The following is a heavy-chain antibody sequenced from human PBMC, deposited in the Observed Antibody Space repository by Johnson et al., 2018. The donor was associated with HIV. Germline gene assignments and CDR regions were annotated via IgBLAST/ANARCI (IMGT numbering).Heavy chain of an antibody. Sequence: EQLVESGGGVVQPGRSLRLSCAGSGFTFDDYSMSWVRQAPGKGLEWVSRIHNDGSSTTYADSVKGRFTISRDNSRNTRYLQMNSRRAEDTAVYYCAKVAVATAAGGVALDIWGPGTMVTVSS. CDR1: GFTFDDYS. CDR3: AKVAVATAAGGVALDI. D-gene: IGHD6-19*01. CDR2: IHNDGSST. V-gene: IGHV3-74*02. J-gene: IGHJ3*02.